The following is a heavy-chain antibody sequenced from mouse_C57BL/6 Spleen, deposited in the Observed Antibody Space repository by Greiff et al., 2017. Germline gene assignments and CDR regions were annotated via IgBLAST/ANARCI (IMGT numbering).Heavy chain of an antibody. CDR2: IRLKSDNYAT. V-gene: IGHV6-3*01. Sequence: EVKVVESGGGLVQPGGSMKLSCVASGFTFSNYWMNWVRQSPEKGLEWVAQIRLKSDNYATNYAESVKGRFTISRDDSKSSVYLQMNNLRAEDTGIYYCTVRFYAMDYWGQGTSVTVPS. J-gene: IGHJ4*01. CDR3: TVRFYAMDY. CDR1: GFTFSNYW.